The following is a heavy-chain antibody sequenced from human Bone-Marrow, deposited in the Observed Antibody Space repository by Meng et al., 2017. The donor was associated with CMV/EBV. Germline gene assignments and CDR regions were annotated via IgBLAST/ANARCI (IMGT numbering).Heavy chain of an antibody. CDR3: ARDHHWGADY. CDR1: GYFFSDHF. V-gene: IGHV1-2*02. J-gene: IGHJ4*02. CDR2: IKPNSGNT. Sequence: ASVKVPCKASGYFFSDHFMHWVRQAPGQGLEWMGWIKPNSGNTNYAQNFQGRVTMTSDSSITTAYMELSRLTSDDTAVYYCARDHHWGADYWGQGTLVTSPQ. D-gene: IGHD3-16*01.